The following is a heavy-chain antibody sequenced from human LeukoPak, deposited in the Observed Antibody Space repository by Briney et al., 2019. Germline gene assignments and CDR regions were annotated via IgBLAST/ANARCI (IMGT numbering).Heavy chain of an antibody. CDR2: IKEDGSEK. D-gene: IGHD2-2*01. J-gene: IGHJ6*03. CDR1: GFTFSSFW. Sequence: GGSLRLSCAASGFTFSSFWMSWVRQAPGKGLEWVANIKEDGSEKYYVDSVKGRFTISRDNAKNSVYLQMNSLRAEDTAVYYCARGSLYCSSTNCYDYYYMDVWGTGTTVTVSS. V-gene: IGHV3-7*01. CDR3: ARGSLYCSSTNCYDYYYMDV.